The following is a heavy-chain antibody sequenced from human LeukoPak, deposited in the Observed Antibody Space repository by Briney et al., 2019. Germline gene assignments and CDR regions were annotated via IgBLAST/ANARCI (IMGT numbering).Heavy chain of an antibody. Sequence: ASVKVSCKASGYTFTGYYMHWVRQAPGQGLEWMGWINPNSGGTNYAQKFQGRVTMTRDSSISTAYMELSRLRSDDTAVYYCARELQPEIGYCSGGSCYLGTDDAFDIWGQGTMVTVSS. CDR2: INPNSGGT. J-gene: IGHJ3*02. CDR1: GYTFTGYY. CDR3: ARELQPEIGYCSGGSCYLGTDDAFDI. V-gene: IGHV1-2*02. D-gene: IGHD2-15*01.